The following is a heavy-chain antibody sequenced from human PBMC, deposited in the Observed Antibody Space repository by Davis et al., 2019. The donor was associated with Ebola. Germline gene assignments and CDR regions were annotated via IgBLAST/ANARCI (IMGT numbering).Heavy chain of an antibody. CDR1: GYTFTGYY. J-gene: IGHJ6*02. V-gene: IGHV1-2*02. CDR3: ASVFGCSSTSCYGNYYYYGMDV. Sequence: ASVKVSCKASGYTFTGYYMHWVRQAPGQGLEWMGWINPNSGGTNYAQKFQGRVTMTRDTSISTAYMELSRLRSDDTAVYYCASVFGCSSTSCYGNYYYYGMDVWGQGTTVTVSS. CDR2: INPNSGGT. D-gene: IGHD2-2*01.